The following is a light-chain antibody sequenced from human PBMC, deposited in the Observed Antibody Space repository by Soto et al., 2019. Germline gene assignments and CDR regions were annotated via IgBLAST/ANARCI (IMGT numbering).Light chain of an antibody. CDR2: DAS. CDR3: QQRSNWPPIP. Sequence: EIVLTQSPATLSLSPGERATLSCRASPSVSSYLAWYQQKPGQAPRLLIYDASNRATGIPARFSGSGSGTDFTLTISSLEPEDFAVYYCQQRSNWPPIPFGQGTRLEIK. V-gene: IGKV3-11*01. J-gene: IGKJ5*01. CDR1: PSVSSY.